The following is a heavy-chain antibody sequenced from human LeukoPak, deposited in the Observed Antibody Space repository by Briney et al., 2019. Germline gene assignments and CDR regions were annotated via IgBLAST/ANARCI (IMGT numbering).Heavy chain of an antibody. V-gene: IGHV3-21*01. CDR2: ISSSSSYI. Sequence: PGGSLRLSCAASGFTFSSYSMNWVRQAPGKGLEWVSSISSSSSYIYYADSVKGRFTISRDNAKNSLYLQMNSLRAEDTAVYYCARDSYRVSSGWYGGYWGQGTLVTVSS. D-gene: IGHD6-19*01. J-gene: IGHJ4*02. CDR1: GFTFSSYS. CDR3: ARDSYRVSSGWYGGY.